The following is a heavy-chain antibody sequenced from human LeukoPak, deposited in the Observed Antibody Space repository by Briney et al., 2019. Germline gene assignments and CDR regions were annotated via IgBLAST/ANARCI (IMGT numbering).Heavy chain of an antibody. CDR2: INHSGST. D-gene: IGHD6-19*01. Sequence: PSETLSLTCAVYGGSFSGYYWSWIRQPPGKGLEWIGEINHSGSTNYNPSLKSRVTISVDTSKNQFSLKLSSVTAADTAVYYCAADWGIAVAGFWGQETLVTVSS. V-gene: IGHV4-34*01. J-gene: IGHJ4*02. CDR3: AADWGIAVAGF. CDR1: GGSFSGYY.